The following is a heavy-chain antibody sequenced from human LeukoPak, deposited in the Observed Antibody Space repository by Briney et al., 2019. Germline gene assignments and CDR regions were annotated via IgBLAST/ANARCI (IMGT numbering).Heavy chain of an antibody. D-gene: IGHD3-9*01. J-gene: IGHJ4*02. CDR2: ISGSGGST. Sequence: QPGGSLRLSCAASGFTFSSYAMSWVRQAPGKGLVGVSAISGSGGSTDYADAAKGRFTISRDNSKNTLHLQMNSLRAEDTAVYYCAKEVLRYFDWLSQGLDYWGQGTLVTVSS. V-gene: IGHV3-23*01. CDR3: AKEVLRYFDWLSQGLDY. CDR1: GFTFSSYA.